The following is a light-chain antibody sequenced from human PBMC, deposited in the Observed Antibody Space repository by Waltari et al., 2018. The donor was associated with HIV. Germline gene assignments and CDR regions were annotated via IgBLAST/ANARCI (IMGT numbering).Light chain of an antibody. CDR3: AAWDDSLSPHVV. V-gene: IGLV1-47*01. J-gene: IGLJ2*01. CDR2: RDT. CDR1: SSNIGSTS. Sequence: QSVLTQPPSASGTPGQRVTISCSGSSSNIGSTSVYWYQHLPGPTPKLLIYRDTQRPSSVPDRFSGSKSGTSASLAISGLRSEDEADYYCAAWDDSLSPHVVFGAGTKLTVL.